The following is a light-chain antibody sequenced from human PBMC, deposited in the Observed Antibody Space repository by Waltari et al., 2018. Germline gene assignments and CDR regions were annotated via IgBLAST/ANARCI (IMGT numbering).Light chain of an antibody. J-gene: IGKJ1*01. Sequence: EIVLTQSPDTLSLSPGERATLSCRASQSVTNSLAWYQQKPGQAPRLLIYSASNRATGVPARFSGSGSGTDFTLTISGLEPEDFAVYYCQQRSNWPRTFGQGTKVEIK. V-gene: IGKV3-11*01. CDR2: SAS. CDR1: QSVTNS. CDR3: QQRSNWPRT.